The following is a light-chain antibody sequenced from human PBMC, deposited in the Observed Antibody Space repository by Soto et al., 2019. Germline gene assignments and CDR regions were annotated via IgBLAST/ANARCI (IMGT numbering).Light chain of an antibody. CDR1: QSVSSN. CDR2: GAS. Sequence: EIVMKQSPATVSVSPGERATLSCRASQSVSSNLAWYQQKPGQAPRLLIYGASTRATGIPARFSGSGSGTEFTLTISSLQSEDFAVYYCQQYGSSPKTFGQGTKVDI. CDR3: QQYGSSPKT. J-gene: IGKJ1*01. V-gene: IGKV3-15*01.